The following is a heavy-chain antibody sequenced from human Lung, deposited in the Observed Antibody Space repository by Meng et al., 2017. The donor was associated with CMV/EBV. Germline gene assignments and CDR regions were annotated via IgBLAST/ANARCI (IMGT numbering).Heavy chain of an antibody. CDR3: ARGGYSSGWYGNYFDY. D-gene: IGHD6-19*01. Sequence: SCAASGFTFDDYGMSWVRQAPGKGLEWVPGINWNGGSTGYADSVKGRFTISRDNAKNSLYLQMNSLRAEDTALYYCARGGYSSGWYGNYFDYWGQGNXVTVSS. CDR1: GFTFDDYG. J-gene: IGHJ4*02. CDR2: INWNGGST. V-gene: IGHV3-20*04.